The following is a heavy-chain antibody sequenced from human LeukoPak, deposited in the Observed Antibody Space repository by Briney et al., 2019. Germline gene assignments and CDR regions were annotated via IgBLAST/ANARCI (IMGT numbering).Heavy chain of an antibody. D-gene: IGHD6-19*01. Sequence: ASVKVSCKASEYTFTTYVMHWVRQAPGQRLEWMGWINAGNGNTKYSQKFQDTVTITRDTSASTAYMELSSLRSEDTAVYYCVRTLSSGWTHFDYWGQGTLVTVSS. CDR3: VRTLSSGWTHFDY. J-gene: IGHJ4*02. V-gene: IGHV1-3*01. CDR2: INAGNGNT. CDR1: EYTFTTYV.